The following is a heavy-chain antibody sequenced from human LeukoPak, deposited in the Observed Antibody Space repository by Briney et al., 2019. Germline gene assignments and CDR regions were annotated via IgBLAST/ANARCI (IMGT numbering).Heavy chain of an antibody. CDR1: GFTFSSYA. CDR2: ISYDGSNK. D-gene: IGHD6-13*01. Sequence: GGSLRLSCAASGFTFSSYAMHWVRQAPGKGLEGVAVISYDGSNKYYADSVKGRFTISRDNSKNTLYLQMNSLRAEDTAVYYCARDGVGAAAGDYYYYYGMDVWGQGTTVTVSS. CDR3: ARDGVGAAAGDYYYYYGMDV. V-gene: IGHV3-30-3*01. J-gene: IGHJ6*02.